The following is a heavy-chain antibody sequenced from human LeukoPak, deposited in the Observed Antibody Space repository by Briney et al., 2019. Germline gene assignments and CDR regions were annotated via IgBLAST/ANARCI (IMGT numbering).Heavy chain of an antibody. CDR2: ISYDGSNK. CDR3: ARDMDGILTGYCPY. CDR1: GFTFSSYA. Sequence: PGGSLRLSCAASGFTFSSYAMHWVRQAPGKGLEWVAVISYDGSNKYYADSVKGRFTISRDNSKNTLYLQMNSLRAEDTAVYYCARDMDGILTGYCPYWGQGTLVTVSS. V-gene: IGHV3-30*04. J-gene: IGHJ4*02. D-gene: IGHD3-9*01.